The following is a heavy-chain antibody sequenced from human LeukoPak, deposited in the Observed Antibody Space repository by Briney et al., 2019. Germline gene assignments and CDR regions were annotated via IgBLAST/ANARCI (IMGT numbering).Heavy chain of an antibody. D-gene: IGHD4-23*01. J-gene: IGHJ3*01. CDR2: VIPMFDVT. Sequence: SVKVSCKASGGTFSWMRQAPGQGLEWIGRVIPMFDVTDYAQKFQGRVTITADTSTGTAYMELSSLTSDDTAMYYCARDPALEGTEDYRDFGGVESVDAFDVWGQGTMVTVFS. V-gene: IGHV1-69*10. CDR3: ARDPALEGTEDYRDFGGVESVDAFDV. CDR1: GGTFS.